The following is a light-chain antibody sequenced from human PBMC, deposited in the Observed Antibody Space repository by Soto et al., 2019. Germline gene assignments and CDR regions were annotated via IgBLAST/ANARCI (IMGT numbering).Light chain of an antibody. CDR2: DAS. CDR3: QQYANFPPYT. Sequence: DIQMTQSPSSLSASVGDRVTITCQASQDISNYLNWYQQQPGKAPKLLIYDASDLEAGDPSRFSGTGSGTDYTFTISSLQPEDVATYYCQQYANFPPYTFGQGTKVEI. J-gene: IGKJ2*01. CDR1: QDISNY. V-gene: IGKV1-33*01.